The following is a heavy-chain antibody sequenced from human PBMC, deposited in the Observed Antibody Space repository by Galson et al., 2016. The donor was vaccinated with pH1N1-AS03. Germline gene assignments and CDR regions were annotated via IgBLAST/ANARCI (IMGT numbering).Heavy chain of an antibody. J-gene: IGHJ6*02. CDR2: MNPNSANT. Sequence: SVKVSCKASGYTFTTFDINWVRLATGQGLEWMGWMNPNSANTGYAQKFQDRVTMTRNTSISTAYMELRSLISDDTAMYYCARAFCSGGSCYDYFYYAVDGWGQGTTVTVSS. CDR3: ARAFCSGGSCYDYFYYAVDG. D-gene: IGHD2-15*01. V-gene: IGHV1-8*01. CDR1: GYTFTTFD.